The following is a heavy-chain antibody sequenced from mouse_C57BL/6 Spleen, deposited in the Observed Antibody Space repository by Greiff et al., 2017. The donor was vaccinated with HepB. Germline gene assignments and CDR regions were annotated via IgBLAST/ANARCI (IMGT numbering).Heavy chain of an antibody. V-gene: IGHV1-61*01. CDR3: ARSDDYDGFAY. J-gene: IGHJ3*01. CDR2: IYPSDSET. D-gene: IGHD2-4*01. CDR1: GYTFTSYW. Sequence: QVQLQQSGAELVRPGSSVKLSCKASGYTFTSYWMDWVKQRPGQGLEWIGNIYPSDSETHYNQKFKDKATLTVDKSSSTAYMQLSSLTSEDSAVYYGARSDDYDGFAYWGQGTLVTDSA.